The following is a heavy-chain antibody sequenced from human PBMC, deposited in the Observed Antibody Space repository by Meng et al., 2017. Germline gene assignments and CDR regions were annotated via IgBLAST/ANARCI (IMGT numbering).Heavy chain of an antibody. CDR2: IYYSGST. Sequence: QLQLQESGPGLVKPSETLSLTCTVSGGSISSGDYYLSWIRQPPGKGLEWIGYIYYSGSTYYNPSLKSRVTISVDTSKNQFSLKLSSVTAADTAVYYCARGGVVVPAAVFDYWGQGTLVTVSS. V-gene: IGHV4-30-4*01. J-gene: IGHJ4*02. CDR3: ARGGVVVPAAVFDY. D-gene: IGHD2-2*01. CDR1: GGSISSGDYY.